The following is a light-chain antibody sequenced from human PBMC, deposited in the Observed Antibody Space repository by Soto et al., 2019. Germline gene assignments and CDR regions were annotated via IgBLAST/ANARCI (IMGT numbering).Light chain of an antibody. CDR3: QQRSNWPPIT. CDR1: QSVSSY. CDR2: DAS. J-gene: IGKJ5*01. Sequence: EIVLTQSPATLSFSPGERATLSCRASQSVSSYLAWYQQKPGQAHRLLIYDASTRATGIPARFSGSGSGTDFTLTISSLEPEDFAVYFCQQRSNWPPITFGQGTRLEIK. V-gene: IGKV3-11*01.